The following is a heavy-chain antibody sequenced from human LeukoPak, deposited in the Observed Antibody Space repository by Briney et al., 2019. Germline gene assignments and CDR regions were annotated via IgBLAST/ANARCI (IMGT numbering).Heavy chain of an antibody. J-gene: IGHJ4*02. CDR2: ISWNGARI. V-gene: IGHV3-43*01. Sequence: GGSLRLSCAASGFTFDEYTVHWVRQAPGKGLEWVSLISWNGARIHYGDSVKGRFTISRDNSKNSLYLQMNSLRTEDTALYYCVKDLVAASENVRGWYPMDYWGQGTLVTVSS. CDR3: VKDLVAASENVRGWYPMDY. CDR1: GFTFDEYT. D-gene: IGHD6-19*01.